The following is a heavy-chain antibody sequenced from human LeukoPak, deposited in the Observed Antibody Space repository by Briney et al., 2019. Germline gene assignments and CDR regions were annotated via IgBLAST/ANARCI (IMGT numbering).Heavy chain of an antibody. J-gene: IGHJ4*02. CDR2: VSYTENT. CDR1: GASITSHY. D-gene: IGHD4-17*01. CDR3: AKYIGYGDYEK. V-gene: IGHV4-59*11. Sequence: SETLSLTCSVSGASITSHYWTWVRQPPGKGLEWIGHVSYTENTAYNPFLKSRVTISLDTSKNQFSLRLSSVTAADTAVYYCAKYIGYGDYEKWGQGTLVTVSS.